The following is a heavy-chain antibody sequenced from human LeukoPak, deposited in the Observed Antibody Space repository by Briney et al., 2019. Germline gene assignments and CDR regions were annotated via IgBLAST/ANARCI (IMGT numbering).Heavy chain of an antibody. D-gene: IGHD2-2*01. J-gene: IGHJ4*02. Sequence: SETLSLTCTVSGGSISSGGYYWSWIRQPPGKGLEWIAYVYYTGSTNYNPSLKSRVTISLDTSKNQFSLNLSSVTAADTAVYYCARTQYCSTTSCYFGYFDYWGQGTLVTVSS. CDR1: GGSISSGGYY. V-gene: IGHV4-61*08. CDR3: ARTQYCSTTSCYFGYFDY. CDR2: VYYTGST.